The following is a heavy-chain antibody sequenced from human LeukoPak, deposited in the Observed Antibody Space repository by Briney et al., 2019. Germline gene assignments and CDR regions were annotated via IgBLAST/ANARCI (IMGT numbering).Heavy chain of an antibody. J-gene: IGHJ6*03. D-gene: IGHD3-10*01. Sequence: SETLSLTCAVSGGSISSSNWWSWIRQPPGKGLEWIGEIYHSGSTNYNPSLKSRVTISVDKSKTQFSLKLSSVTAADMAVYYCARVEEGYGSGRRENYYYYYMDVWGKGTTVTISS. CDR3: ARVEEGYGSGRRENYYYYYMDV. CDR1: GGSISSSNW. V-gene: IGHV4-4*02. CDR2: IYHSGST.